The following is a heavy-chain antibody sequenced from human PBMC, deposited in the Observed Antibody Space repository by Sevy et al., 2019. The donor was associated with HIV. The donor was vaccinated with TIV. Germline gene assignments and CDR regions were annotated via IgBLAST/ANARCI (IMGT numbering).Heavy chain of an antibody. CDR2: ISGSGGST. CDR3: ANDGVVVALNNYGMDV. J-gene: IGHJ6*02. V-gene: IGHV3-23*01. Sequence: GGSLRLSCAASGFTFSSYAMSWVRQAPGKGLEWVSAISGSGGSTYYADSVKGRFTISRDNSKNTLYLQMNSLRAEDTAVYYCANDGVVVALNNYGMDVWGQGTTVTVSS. CDR1: GFTFSSYA. D-gene: IGHD2-15*01.